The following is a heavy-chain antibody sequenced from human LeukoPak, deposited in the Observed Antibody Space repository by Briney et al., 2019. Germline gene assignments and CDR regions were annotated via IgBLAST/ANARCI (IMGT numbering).Heavy chain of an antibody. J-gene: IGHJ4*02. CDR2: ISRSGSTK. Sequence: GGSLTLSCTASGFTFSDYNMSWIRQAPGKGLEWVSSISRSGSTKYYADPVKGRFTISRDNAKHSLYLQMNSLRAEDTAVYYCARGGYDFWSGYYSWFGYWGQGTLVTVSS. CDR1: GFTFSDYN. CDR3: ARGGYDFWSGYYSWFGY. V-gene: IGHV3-11*04. D-gene: IGHD3-3*01.